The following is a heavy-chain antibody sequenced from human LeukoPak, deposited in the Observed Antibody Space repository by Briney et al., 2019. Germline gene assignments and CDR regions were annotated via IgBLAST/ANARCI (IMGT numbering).Heavy chain of an antibody. CDR1: GFTFSTYG. CDR2: ISGSSDSI. Sequence: PGGSLRLSCAAFGFTFSTYGMQWVRQVPGKGLEWVSYISGSSDSIKYAESVKGRFTNYRDNAKNSLYLHLSSLRAEDTAVYHCGKSRIGFRGLVDLWGQGTLVTVSS. CDR3: GKSRIGFRGLVDL. J-gene: IGHJ5*02. V-gene: IGHV3-48*04. D-gene: IGHD2/OR15-2a*01.